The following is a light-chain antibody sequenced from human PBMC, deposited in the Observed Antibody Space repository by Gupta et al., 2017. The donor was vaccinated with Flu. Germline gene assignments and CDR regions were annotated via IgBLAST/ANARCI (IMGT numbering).Light chain of an antibody. CDR2: RKN. J-gene: IGLJ3*02. Sequence: TATLTWPGNSNNVGNHGAAWLKQHPGHHTKGRAVRKNNRPSGISGRFSSYRSGKNASPHIKGLQPEDEAYDYCSAWDSRLNDAVFGGGTKVTVL. CDR1: SNNVGNHG. V-gene: IGLV10-54*04. CDR3: SAWDSRLNDAV.